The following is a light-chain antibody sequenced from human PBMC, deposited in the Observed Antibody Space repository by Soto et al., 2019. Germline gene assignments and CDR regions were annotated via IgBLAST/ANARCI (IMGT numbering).Light chain of an antibody. J-gene: IGLJ2*01. Sequence: QSALTQPASVSGSPGQSITISCTGTSSDVGSYNLVSWYQQHPGKASKLMIYEGSKRPSGVSNRFSGSKSGNTASLTISGLQAEDEADYYCCSYAGSSTSVVFGGGTQLTVL. V-gene: IGLV2-23*01. CDR1: SSDVGSYNL. CDR3: CSYAGSSTSVV. CDR2: EGS.